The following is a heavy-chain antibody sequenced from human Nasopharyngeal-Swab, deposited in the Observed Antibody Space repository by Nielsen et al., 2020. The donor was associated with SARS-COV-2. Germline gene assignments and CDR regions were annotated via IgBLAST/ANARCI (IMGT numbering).Heavy chain of an antibody. J-gene: IGHJ6*02. Sequence: ESLKTSCAASGFTFSSYWMSWVRQAPGKGLEWVANIKQDGSEKYYVDSVKGRFTISRDNAKNSLYLQMNSLRAEDTAVYYCARSRRYYYGSGAVSDYYYGMDVWGQGTTVTVSS. D-gene: IGHD3-10*01. CDR1: GFTFSSYW. CDR3: ARSRRYYYGSGAVSDYYYGMDV. CDR2: IKQDGSEK. V-gene: IGHV3-7*01.